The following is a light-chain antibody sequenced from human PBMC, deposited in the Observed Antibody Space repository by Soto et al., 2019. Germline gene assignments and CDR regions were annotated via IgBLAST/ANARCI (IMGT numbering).Light chain of an antibody. Sequence: DIQMTQSPATLSASVGDRVTITCRASQSISTWLAWYQQKPGTAPKLLIYKASYLQSGLPSRFSGSGSGTEFTLTISCLQPDEFATYYCQQYSRYPYTFGQGTKLEIK. CDR2: KAS. V-gene: IGKV1-5*03. J-gene: IGKJ2*01. CDR3: QQYSRYPYT. CDR1: QSISTW.